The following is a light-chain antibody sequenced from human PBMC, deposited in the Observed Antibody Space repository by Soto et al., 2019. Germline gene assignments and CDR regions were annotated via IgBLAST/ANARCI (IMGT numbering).Light chain of an antibody. CDR3: QQYGSSPSYT. CDR2: GAS. Sequence: EIVLTQSAGTLSLSPGERATLSCRASQSVSSSYLAWYQQKPGQAPRLLIYGASSRATGIPDRFSGSGSGTDFTLTISRLEPEAFAVYYCQQYGSSPSYTFGQGTKLEIK. V-gene: IGKV3-20*01. CDR1: QSVSSSY. J-gene: IGKJ2*01.